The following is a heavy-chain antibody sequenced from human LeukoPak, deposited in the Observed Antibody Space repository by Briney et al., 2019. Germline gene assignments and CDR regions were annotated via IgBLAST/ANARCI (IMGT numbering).Heavy chain of an antibody. J-gene: IGHJ5*02. V-gene: IGHV4-39*01. Sequence: SETLSLTCTVSGGSISSSSYYWGWIRQPPGKGLEWIGSIYYSGSTYYNPSLKSRVTISVDTSKNQFSLKLSSVTAADTAVYYCASSSGWYEDNRFDPWGQGTLVTVSS. D-gene: IGHD6-19*01. CDR2: IYYSGST. CDR3: ASSSGWYEDNRFDP. CDR1: GGSISSSSYY.